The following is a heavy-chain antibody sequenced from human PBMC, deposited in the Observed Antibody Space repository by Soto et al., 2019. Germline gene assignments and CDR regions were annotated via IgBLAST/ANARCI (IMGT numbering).Heavy chain of an antibody. J-gene: IGHJ4*02. CDR2: ISKSDYT. CDR3: AREDSIIIPAVSDF. Sequence: GGSLRLSCTVSGFAFNNYGINWVRQAPGKGLEWVSSISKSDYTYYSDSVTGRFTISRDNAKNSVSLQMNTLRVEDTAVYYCAREDSIIIPAVSDFWGQGNLVTVSS. CDR1: GFAFNNYG. D-gene: IGHD2-2*01. V-gene: IGHV3-21*01.